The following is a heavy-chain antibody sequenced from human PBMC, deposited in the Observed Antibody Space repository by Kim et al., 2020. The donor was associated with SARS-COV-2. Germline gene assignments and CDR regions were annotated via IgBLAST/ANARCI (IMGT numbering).Heavy chain of an antibody. J-gene: IGHJ4*02. CDR3: AGGAGYIAVAGSFWVY. Sequence: SLKSRVTISVDTSKNQFSLKLSSVTAADTAVYYCAGGAGYIAVAGSFWVYWGQGTLVTVSS. V-gene: IGHV4-34*01. D-gene: IGHD6-19*01.